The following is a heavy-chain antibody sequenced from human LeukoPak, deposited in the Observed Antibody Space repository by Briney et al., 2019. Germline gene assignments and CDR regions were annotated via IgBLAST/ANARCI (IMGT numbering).Heavy chain of an antibody. J-gene: IGHJ5*02. CDR2: IYYSGST. V-gene: IGHV4-59*01. Sequence: SETLSLTYTVSGGSISSYYWSWIRQPPGKGLEWIGYIYYSGSTNYNPSLKSRVTISVDTSKNQFSLKLSSVTAADTAVYYCARGGKRFGEYSNWFDPWGQGTLVTVSS. D-gene: IGHD3-10*01. CDR3: ARGGKRFGEYSNWFDP. CDR1: GGSISSYY.